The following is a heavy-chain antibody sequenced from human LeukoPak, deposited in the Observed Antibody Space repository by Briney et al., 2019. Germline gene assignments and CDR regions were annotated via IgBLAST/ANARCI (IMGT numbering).Heavy chain of an antibody. Sequence: SETLSLTCAVDGGSFSGYYWSWISQPPGKGLEWIGEINHSGSANYNPSLKSRVTISVDTSKNQFSLKLSSVTAADTAVYYCARSRDGYNYDYWGQGTLVTVSS. CDR1: GGSFSGYY. CDR2: INHSGSA. J-gene: IGHJ4*02. V-gene: IGHV4-34*01. D-gene: IGHD5-24*01. CDR3: ARSRDGYNYDY.